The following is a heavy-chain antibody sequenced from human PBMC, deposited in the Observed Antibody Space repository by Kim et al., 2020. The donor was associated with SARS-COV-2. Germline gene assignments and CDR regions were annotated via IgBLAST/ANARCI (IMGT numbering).Heavy chain of an antibody. CDR1: GFTFSKSR. D-gene: IGHD2-21*01. J-gene: IGHJ1*01. Sequence: GGSLRLSCVASGFTFSKSRMSWVRQAPGKALEWVAIINCDGSAEYYPGSVKGRFAISRDNAKNTLYLQMNNLRPEDTAVYYCAREGGGDSSLTLNIWGQG. CDR2: INCDGSAE. V-gene: IGHV3-7*01. CDR3: AREGGGDSSLTLNI.